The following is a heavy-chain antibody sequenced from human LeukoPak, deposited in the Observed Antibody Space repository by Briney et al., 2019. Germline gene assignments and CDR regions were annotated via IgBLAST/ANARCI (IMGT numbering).Heavy chain of an antibody. D-gene: IGHD2-15*01. V-gene: IGHV4-59*08. Sequence: SETLSLTCTVSGGSLSSYYWNWIRQPPGKGLEWIGYIYYSGSTGYNPSLKSRVTISVDTSKNQFSLKLSSVSASDTAVYYCAQGGVVATGGWFDPWGQGTLVTVSS. J-gene: IGHJ5*02. CDR2: IYYSGST. CDR1: GGSLSSYY. CDR3: AQGGVVATGGWFDP.